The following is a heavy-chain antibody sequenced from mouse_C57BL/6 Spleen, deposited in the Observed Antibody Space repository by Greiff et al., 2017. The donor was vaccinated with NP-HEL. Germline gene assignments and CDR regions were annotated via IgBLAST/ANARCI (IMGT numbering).Heavy chain of an antibody. CDR2: IDPENGDT. J-gene: IGHJ2*01. Sequence: EVQLQQSGAELVRPGASVKLSCTASGFNIKDDYMHWVKQRPEQGLEWIGWIDPENGDTEYASKFQGKATITADTSSNTAYLQLSSLTSEDTAVYYCTTVFTTTYYFDYWGQGTTLTVSS. D-gene: IGHD1-1*01. CDR3: TTVFTTTYYFDY. CDR1: GFNIKDDY. V-gene: IGHV14-4*01.